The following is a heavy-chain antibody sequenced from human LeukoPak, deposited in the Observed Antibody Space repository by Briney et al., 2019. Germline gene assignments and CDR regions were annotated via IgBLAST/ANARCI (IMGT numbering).Heavy chain of an antibody. J-gene: IGHJ6*03. CDR1: GFTVSSNY. CDR2: IYSGGRT. CDR3: ARASLGTMVRGVIRYYYMDV. V-gene: IGHV3-66*01. Sequence: GGSLRLSCAASGFTVSSNYMSWVRQAPGKGLEWVSVIYSGGRTYYADSVKVRFTISRDNSKNTLYLQMNSLRAEDTAVYYCARASLGTMVRGVIRYYYMDVWGKGTAVTISS. D-gene: IGHD3-10*01.